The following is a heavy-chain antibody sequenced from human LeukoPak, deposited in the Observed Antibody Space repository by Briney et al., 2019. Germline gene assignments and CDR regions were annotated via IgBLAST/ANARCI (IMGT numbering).Heavy chain of an antibody. D-gene: IGHD3-22*01. CDR3: ARAGLYYYDSSGYYQIDY. CDR1: GGSISSSNW. CDR2: IYHSGST. J-gene: IGHJ4*01. V-gene: IGHV4-4*02. Sequence: SETLSLTCTVSGGSISSSNWWSWVRQPPGKGLEWIGEIYHSGSTNYNPSLKSRVTISVDKSKNQFSLKLSSVTAADTAVYYCARAGLYYYDSSGYYQIDYWGQGTLVTVSS.